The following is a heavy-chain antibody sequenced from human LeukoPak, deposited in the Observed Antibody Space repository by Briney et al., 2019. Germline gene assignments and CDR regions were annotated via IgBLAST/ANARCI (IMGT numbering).Heavy chain of an antibody. V-gene: IGHV4-34*01. J-gene: IGHJ4*02. CDR1: GASFSSYY. D-gene: IGHD4-23*01. Sequence: PSETLSLTCAVYGASFSSYYWSWIRQPPGRGLEWIGDINHSGNTNYSPSLKSRVTISIDTSKSQLSLKLNSVTAADTAVYYCARRRTATVDFDYWGQGTLVTVSS. CDR3: ARRRTATVDFDY. CDR2: INHSGNT.